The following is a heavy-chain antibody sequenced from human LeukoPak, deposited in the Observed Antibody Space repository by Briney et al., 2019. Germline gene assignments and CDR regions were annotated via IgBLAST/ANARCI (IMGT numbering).Heavy chain of an antibody. D-gene: IGHD3-3*02. CDR3: AKDIGRSFDLADAFDI. J-gene: IGHJ3*02. CDR1: GFTFDDYA. CDR2: ISWNSGSI. V-gene: IGHV3-9*01. Sequence: PGGSLRLSCAASGFTFDDYAMHWVRQAPGKGLEWVSGISWNSGSIDYADSVKGRFTISRDNAKNSLYLQMNSLRAEDTALYYCAKDIGRSFDLADAFDIWGQGTMVTVSS.